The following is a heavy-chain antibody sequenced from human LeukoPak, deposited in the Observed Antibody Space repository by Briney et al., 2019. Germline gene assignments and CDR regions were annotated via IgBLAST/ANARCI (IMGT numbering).Heavy chain of an antibody. CDR2: IYYSGST. D-gene: IGHD3-10*01. CDR1: GGSMSSYY. J-gene: IGHJ3*02. V-gene: IGHV4-59*12. Sequence: SETLSLTCTVSGGSMSSYYWSWIRQSPGKGLEWIGYIYYSGSTNYNPSLKSRVTISVDTSKNQFSLKLSSVTAADTAVYYCARAPRFGELAEDAFDIWGQGTMVTVSS. CDR3: ARAPRFGELAEDAFDI.